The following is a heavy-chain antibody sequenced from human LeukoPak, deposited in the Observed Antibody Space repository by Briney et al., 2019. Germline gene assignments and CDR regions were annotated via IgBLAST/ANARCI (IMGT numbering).Heavy chain of an antibody. Sequence: ASVKVSCKTSGYTFTNYDVNWVRQATGQGLEWMGWMNPRSGSKVYAQKFQGRVIMTSDNSISTAYMELTSLRSDDTAVYYCTKGLRADFWGQGTQVTVSS. V-gene: IGHV1-8*01. CDR2: MNPRSGSK. J-gene: IGHJ4*02. CDR1: GYTFTNYD. CDR3: TKGLRADF.